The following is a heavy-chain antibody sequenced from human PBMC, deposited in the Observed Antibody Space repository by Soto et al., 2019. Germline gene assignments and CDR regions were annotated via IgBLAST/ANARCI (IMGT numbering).Heavy chain of an antibody. CDR2: IYPGDSDT. D-gene: IGHD6-13*01. Sequence: PGESLKISCKVSGYTFTTHWIGWVRQMPGKGLEWMGIIYPGDSDTRYGPSFQGQVTISADKSINTAYLQWSSLKASDTAMYYCASLGGLIAAADYWGQGTLVTVS. CDR1: GYTFTTHW. J-gene: IGHJ4*02. V-gene: IGHV5-51*01. CDR3: ASLGGLIAAADY.